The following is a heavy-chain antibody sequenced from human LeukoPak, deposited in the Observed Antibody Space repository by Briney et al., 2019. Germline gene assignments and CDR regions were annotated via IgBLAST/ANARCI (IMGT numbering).Heavy chain of an antibody. CDR2: ISWNSGSI. Sequence: GGSLRLSCAASGFTVSSNYMSWARQAPGKGLEWVSGISWNSGSIGYADSVKGRFTISRDNAKNSLYLQMNSLRAEDTALYYCAKDRVGHRERRYFDWFILDYWGQGTLVTVSS. J-gene: IGHJ4*02. CDR1: GFTVSSNY. V-gene: IGHV3-9*01. CDR3: AKDRVGHRERRYFDWFILDY. D-gene: IGHD3-9*01.